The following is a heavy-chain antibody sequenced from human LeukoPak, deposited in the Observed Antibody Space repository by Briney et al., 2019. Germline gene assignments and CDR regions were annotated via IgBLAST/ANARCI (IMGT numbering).Heavy chain of an antibody. CDR3: ARVQNEWQLLPGFDY. V-gene: IGHV3-21*01. CDR1: GFTFSNYA. J-gene: IGHJ4*02. CDR2: ISSSTSYI. Sequence: PGGSLRLSCAASGFTFSNYAMDWVRQAPGKGLEWVSTISSSTSYIYYADSVKGRFTISRDNAKNTVYLQMNSLRAEDTAVYYCARVQNEWQLLPGFDYWGQGTLVTVSS. D-gene: IGHD1-26*01.